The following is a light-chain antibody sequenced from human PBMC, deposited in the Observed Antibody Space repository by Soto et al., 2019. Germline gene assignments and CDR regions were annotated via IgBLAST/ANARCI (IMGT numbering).Light chain of an antibody. CDR3: QQSYNTPRT. Sequence: DIQMTQSPSSLSASVGDRVTITCRASQSINSYLNWYQQKPGKAPNLLIYAASNLQSGVPSRFRGSGSGTDFTLTISSLQPEDFATYYCQQSYNTPRTFGQGTQVEIK. V-gene: IGKV1-39*01. CDR1: QSINSY. CDR2: AAS. J-gene: IGKJ1*01.